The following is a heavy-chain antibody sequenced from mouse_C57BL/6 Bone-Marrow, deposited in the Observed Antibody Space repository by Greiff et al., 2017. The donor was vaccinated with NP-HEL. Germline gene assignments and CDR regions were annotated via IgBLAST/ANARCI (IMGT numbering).Heavy chain of an antibody. CDR2: INPNNGGT. V-gene: IGHV1-22*01. CDR3: AKVTTVVATEPYYFDY. CDR1: GYTFTDYN. Sequence: EVQLQQSGPELVKPGASVKMSCKASGYTFTDYNMHWVKQSHGKSLEWIGYINPNNGGTSYNQKFKGKATLTVNKSSSTAYMELRSLTSEDSAVYYCAKVTTVVATEPYYFDYWGQGTTLTVSS. J-gene: IGHJ2*01. D-gene: IGHD1-1*01.